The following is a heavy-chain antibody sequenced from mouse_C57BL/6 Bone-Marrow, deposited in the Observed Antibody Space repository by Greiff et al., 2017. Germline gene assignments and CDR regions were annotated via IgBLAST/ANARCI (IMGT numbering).Heavy chain of an antibody. CDR3: ANYYGSSYGYFDV. CDR2: IYPRDGST. J-gene: IGHJ1*03. Sequence: VQLQQSGPELVKPGASVKLSCKASGYTFTSYDINWVKQRPGQGLEWIGWIYPRDGSTKYNEKFKGKATLTVDTSSSTAYMELHSLTSEDSAVYFCANYYGSSYGYFDVWGTGTTVTVSS. CDR1: GYTFTSYD. D-gene: IGHD1-1*01. V-gene: IGHV1-85*01.